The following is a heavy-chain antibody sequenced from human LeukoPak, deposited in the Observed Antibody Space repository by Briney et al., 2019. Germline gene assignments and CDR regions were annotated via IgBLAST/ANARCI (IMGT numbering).Heavy chain of an antibody. Sequence: ASVKVSCKASGYTFTGYYMHWVRQAPGQGLEWMGWINPNSGGTNYAQKFQGRVTMTRDTSISTAYMELSSLRSEDTAVYYCVRASESGSYHAPFDYWGQGTLVTVSS. V-gene: IGHV1-2*02. CDR1: GYTFTGYY. D-gene: IGHD3-10*01. CDR2: INPNSGGT. CDR3: VRASESGSYHAPFDY. J-gene: IGHJ4*02.